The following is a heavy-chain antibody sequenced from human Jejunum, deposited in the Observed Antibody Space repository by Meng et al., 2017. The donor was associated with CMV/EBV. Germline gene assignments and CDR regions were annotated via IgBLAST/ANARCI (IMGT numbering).Heavy chain of an antibody. V-gene: IGHV3-7*01. J-gene: IGHJ6*02. CDR2: INGDVGEI. CDR1: GFSFSRNW. Sequence: GFSFSRNWMTWARQAPGKGLEWVANINGDVGEIYYVDSLKGRFTISRDNAKNSLYLQINSLRAEDSAVYYCARITTFGTGLHGMDVWGQGTTVTVSS. CDR3: ARITTFGTGLHGMDV. D-gene: IGHD3-3*01.